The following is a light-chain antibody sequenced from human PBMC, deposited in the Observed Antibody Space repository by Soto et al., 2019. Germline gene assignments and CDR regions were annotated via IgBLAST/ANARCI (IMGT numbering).Light chain of an antibody. Sequence: DIQMTQYPSSLSASVGDRVTITCRASQSIIRYLNWYQQKPGKAPKLRIYAASSLQSGVPSRFSGSGSGTDFTLTISSLQPEDFATYYCQQFDTLITCGQGTRLE. J-gene: IGKJ5*01. CDR1: QSIIRY. V-gene: IGKV1-39*01. CDR3: QQFDTLIT. CDR2: AAS.